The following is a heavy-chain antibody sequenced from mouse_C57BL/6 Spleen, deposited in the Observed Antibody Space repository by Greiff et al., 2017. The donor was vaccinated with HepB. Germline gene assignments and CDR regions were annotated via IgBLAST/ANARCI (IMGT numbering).Heavy chain of an antibody. Sequence: VKLVESGPELVKPGASVKISCKASGYAFSSSWMNWVKQRPGKGLEWIGRIYPGDGDTNYNGKFKGKATLTADKSSSTAYMPLSSLTSEDSAVYFCARNGDYPGFAYWGQGTLVTVSA. CDR3: ARNGDYPGFAY. CDR1: GYAFSSSW. CDR2: IYPGDGDT. J-gene: IGHJ3*01. V-gene: IGHV1-82*01. D-gene: IGHD5-5*01.